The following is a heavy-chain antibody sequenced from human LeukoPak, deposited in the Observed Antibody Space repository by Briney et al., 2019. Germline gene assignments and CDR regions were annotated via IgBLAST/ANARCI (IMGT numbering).Heavy chain of an antibody. V-gene: IGHV1-2*02. CDR1: GYTFTGYY. J-gene: IGHJ4*02. D-gene: IGHD6-19*01. CDR3: ARDLGSGWIIVDY. CDR2: INPNSGGT. Sequence: GASVKVSCKASGYTFTGYYIHWVRQAPGQGLEWMGWINPNSGGTNSAQKFQGRATLTRDTSISTAYLELSSLRSDDTAVYYCARDLGSGWIIVDYWGQGTLVTVSS.